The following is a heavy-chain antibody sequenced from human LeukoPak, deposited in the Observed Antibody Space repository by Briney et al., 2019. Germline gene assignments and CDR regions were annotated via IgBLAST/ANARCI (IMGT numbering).Heavy chain of an antibody. Sequence: ASVKVSCKASGYTFIDYDIDWVRQAIGQGLEWMGWMNSKSGNTGYAQKFQGRVTMTRNTSISTAYMGLSSLRSEDTAVYYCARGGLRAGTGGFDPWGQGTLVTVSS. CDR1: GYTFIDYD. J-gene: IGHJ5*02. V-gene: IGHV1-8*01. CDR3: ARGGLRAGTGGFDP. D-gene: IGHD6-13*01. CDR2: MNSKSGNT.